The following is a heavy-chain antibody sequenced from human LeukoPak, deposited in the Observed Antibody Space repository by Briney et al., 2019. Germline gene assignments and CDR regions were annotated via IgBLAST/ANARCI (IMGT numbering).Heavy chain of an antibody. Sequence: PSETLSLTCTVSGGSISSYYWSWIRQPAGKELEWIGRIYTSGSTNYNPSLKSRVTMSVDTSKNQFSLKLSSVTAADTAVYYCARERVPGIAAAGTMMDIWGQETMVTVSS. D-gene: IGHD6-13*01. V-gene: IGHV4-4*07. CDR1: GGSISSYY. CDR2: IYTSGST. J-gene: IGHJ3*02. CDR3: ARERVPGIAAAGTMMDI.